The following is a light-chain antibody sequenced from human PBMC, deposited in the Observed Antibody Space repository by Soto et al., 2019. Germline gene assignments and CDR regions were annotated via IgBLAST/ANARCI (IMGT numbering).Light chain of an antibody. CDR2: KGS. Sequence: DIQMTQSPSTLSASVGDRVTITCRASQSISSWLAWYQQKPGKAPKVLIYKGSSLESGVPSRFSGSGSGTEFPITISSLQPDDFATYYCLQYNTLWTFGQGTKVEFK. CDR1: QSISSW. V-gene: IGKV1-5*03. CDR3: LQYNTLWT. J-gene: IGKJ1*01.